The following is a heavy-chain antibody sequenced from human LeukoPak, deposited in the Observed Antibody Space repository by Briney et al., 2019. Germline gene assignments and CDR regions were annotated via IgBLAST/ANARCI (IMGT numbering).Heavy chain of an antibody. CDR3: AKDQVEPLPFDP. CDR2: ISSSGSTI. D-gene: IGHD1-1*01. CDR1: GFTFSDYY. Sequence: PGGSLRLSCAASGFTFSDYYMSWIRQAPGKGLEWVSYISSSGSTIYYADSVKGRFTTSRDNSKNTLYLQMNSLRAEDTAVYYCAKDQVEPLPFDPWGQGTLVTVSS. V-gene: IGHV3-11*01. J-gene: IGHJ5*02.